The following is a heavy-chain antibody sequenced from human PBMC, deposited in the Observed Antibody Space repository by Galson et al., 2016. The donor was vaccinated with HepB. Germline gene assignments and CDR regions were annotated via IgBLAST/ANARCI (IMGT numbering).Heavy chain of an antibody. CDR2: INPANGNT. J-gene: IGHJ4*02. D-gene: IGHD3-3*01. Sequence: SVKVSCKASGYIFSRYTMHWVRQAPGQRLEWMGWINPANGNTKYSQKFQGGVTFSGDTSASTGYMELSSLRSEDTAVYYCARVGEDFSSGYSSGLAYWGQGTLVTVPP. CDR3: ARVGEDFSSGYSSGLAY. V-gene: IGHV1-3*01. CDR1: GYIFSRYT.